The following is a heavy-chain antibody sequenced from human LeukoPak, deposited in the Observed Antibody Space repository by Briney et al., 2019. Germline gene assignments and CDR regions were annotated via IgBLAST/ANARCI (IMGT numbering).Heavy chain of an antibody. CDR2: IKQDGSEK. D-gene: IGHD3-10*01. CDR1: GFTFSSYA. J-gene: IGHJ4*02. CDR3: ARDGGVFDY. V-gene: IGHV3-7*01. Sequence: GGSLRLSCAASGFTFSSYAMSWVRQAPGKGLEWVANIKQDGSEKYYVDSVKGRFTISRDNAKNSLYLQMNSLRAEDTAVYYCARDGGVFDYWGQGTLVTVSS.